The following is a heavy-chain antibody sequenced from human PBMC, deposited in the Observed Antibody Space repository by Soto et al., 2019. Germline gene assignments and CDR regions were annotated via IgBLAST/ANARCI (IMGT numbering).Heavy chain of an antibody. CDR3: AREETAWPLAYGLDV. D-gene: IGHD2-21*02. CDR2: ISYDGSKK. Sequence: GGSLRLSCAGSGFTFRNYGMHWVRQAPGKGLEWVAVISYDGSKKYNADSVKGRFTVSRDNSKSTLYLQMNSLRAEDTAVYYCAREETAWPLAYGLDVWGQGTTVTVSS. J-gene: IGHJ6*02. V-gene: IGHV3-30*03. CDR1: GFTFRNYG.